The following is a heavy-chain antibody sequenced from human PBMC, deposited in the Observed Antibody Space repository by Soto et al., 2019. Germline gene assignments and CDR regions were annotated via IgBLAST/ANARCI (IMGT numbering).Heavy chain of an antibody. Sequence: QVQLQQWGAGLLKPSETLSLTCAVYGGSFSGYYLSWIRQPPGKGLEWIGEINHSGSTNYNPSLKSRVTISVDTSKNQFSLKLSSVTAADTAVYYCASPQLVVVASRTHSFDNWGQGTLVTDSS. D-gene: IGHD2-15*01. V-gene: IGHV4-34*01. CDR2: INHSGST. CDR3: ASPQLVVVASRTHSFDN. CDR1: GGSFSGYY. J-gene: IGHJ4*02.